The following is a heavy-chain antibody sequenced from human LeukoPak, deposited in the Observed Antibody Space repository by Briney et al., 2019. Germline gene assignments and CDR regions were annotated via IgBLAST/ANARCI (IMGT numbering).Heavy chain of an antibody. V-gene: IGHV4-30-2*01. CDR2: IYHSGST. CDR3: ARGRAAAGYYGMDV. D-gene: IGHD6-13*01. CDR1: GGSISSGGYS. Sequence: SRTLPLTCAVSGGSISSGGYSWSWIRQPPGKGLEWIGYIYHSGSTYYNPSLKSRVTISVDRSKNQFSLKLSSVTAADTAVYYCARGRAAAGYYGMDVWGKGTTVTVSS. J-gene: IGHJ6*04.